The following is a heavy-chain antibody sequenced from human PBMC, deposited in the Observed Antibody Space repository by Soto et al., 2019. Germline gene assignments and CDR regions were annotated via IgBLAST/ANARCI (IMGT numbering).Heavy chain of an antibody. CDR1: GYTFTTYD. V-gene: IGHV1-8*01. J-gene: IGHJ4*02. CDR3: VALAR. Sequence: QVQLVQSGAEVREPGASVKVSCKASGYTFTTYDINWVRQASGQGLKWMGWMKPNSGDTGYGQKFQGRVALTRDTSTSTAYMELSGLKSEDTAVYYCVALARWGQGTLVTVSS. CDR2: MKPNSGDT. D-gene: IGHD6-6*01.